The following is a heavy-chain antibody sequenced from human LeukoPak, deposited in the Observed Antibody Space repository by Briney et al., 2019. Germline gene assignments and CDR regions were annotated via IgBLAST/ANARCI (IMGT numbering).Heavy chain of an antibody. Sequence: AASVTVSCKASGYTFTSYYMHWVRQAPGQGLEWMGIINPSGGSTSYAQKFQGRVTMTRDTSTSTVYMELSSLRSEDTAVYYCARIAAAGNLDYWGQGTLVTVSS. V-gene: IGHV1-46*01. CDR1: GYTFTSYY. CDR2: INPSGGST. D-gene: IGHD6-13*01. J-gene: IGHJ4*01. CDR3: ARIAAAGNLDY.